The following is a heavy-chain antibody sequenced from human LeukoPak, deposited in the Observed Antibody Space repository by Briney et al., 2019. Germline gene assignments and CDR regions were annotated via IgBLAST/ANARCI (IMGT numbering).Heavy chain of an antibody. CDR1: GGSISSYY. V-gene: IGHV4-59*01. Sequence: PSETLSLTCTVSGGSISSYYWSWIRQPPGKGLEWIGYIYYSGSTNYNPSHKSRVTISVDTSKNQFSLKLSSVTAADTAVYYCARVTKTYYYYMDVWGKGTTVTVSS. CDR2: IYYSGST. J-gene: IGHJ6*03. CDR3: ARVTKTYYYYMDV. D-gene: IGHD2-2*01.